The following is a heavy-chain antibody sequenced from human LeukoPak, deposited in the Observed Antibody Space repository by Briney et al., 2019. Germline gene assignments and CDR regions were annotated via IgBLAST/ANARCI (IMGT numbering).Heavy chain of an antibody. CDR1: GFTFTSFW. CDR3: AINYYDHFDY. V-gene: IGHV3-7*05. Sequence: PGGSLRLSCAASGFTFTSFWMTWVRQAPGKGLEWVANIKTDGSEKHYVDSVKGRFTISRDNAKNSLYLQMNSLRDEDTAVYYCAINYYDHFDYWGQGTLVTVSS. D-gene: IGHD3-22*01. CDR2: IKTDGSEK. J-gene: IGHJ4*02.